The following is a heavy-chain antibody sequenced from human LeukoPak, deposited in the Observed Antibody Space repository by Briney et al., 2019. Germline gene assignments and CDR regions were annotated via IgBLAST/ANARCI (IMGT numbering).Heavy chain of an antibody. CDR3: ATGFIAVADTIQDY. V-gene: IGHV3-53*01. CDR1: GFIVSSNY. J-gene: IGHJ4*02. D-gene: IGHD6-19*01. CDR2: ISGGGIT. Sequence: GGSLRLSCAASGFIVSSNYMSWVRQAPGKGLEWVSVISGGGITYYTDSVKGRFTISRDNSKNTLYLQMNSLRAEDTAVYYCATGFIAVADTIQDYWGQGTLVTVSS.